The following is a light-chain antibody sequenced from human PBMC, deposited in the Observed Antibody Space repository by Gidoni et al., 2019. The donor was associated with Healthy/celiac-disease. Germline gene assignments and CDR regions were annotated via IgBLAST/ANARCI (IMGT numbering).Light chain of an antibody. CDR1: SSNIGAGYD. V-gene: IGLV1-40*01. CDR3: QSYDSSLSGV. CDR2: GNS. Sequence: QSVLTQPPSVSGAPGHRVTISCTGSSSNIGAGYDVHWYQQLPGTAPKLLTYGNSNRPSGVPDRFSGSKSGTSASLAITGLQAEDEADYYCQSYDSSLSGVFGGGTKLTVL. J-gene: IGLJ3*02.